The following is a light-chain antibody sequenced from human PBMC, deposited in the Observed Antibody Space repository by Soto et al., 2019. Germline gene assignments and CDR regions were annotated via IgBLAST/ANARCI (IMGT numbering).Light chain of an antibody. CDR1: QSVSGN. CDR3: QQYNNWPL. Sequence: TLSVSPGERATLSCRASQSVSGNLAWYQQKPGQAPRLLIYGASTRATGIPARFSGSGSGTESTLTISSLQSEDFAVYYCQQYNNWPLFGQGTKVDIK. CDR2: GAS. V-gene: IGKV3-15*01. J-gene: IGKJ1*01.